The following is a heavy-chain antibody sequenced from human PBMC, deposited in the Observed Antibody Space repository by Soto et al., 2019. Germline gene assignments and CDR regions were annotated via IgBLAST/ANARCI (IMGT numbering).Heavy chain of an antibody. CDR2: IYYSGST. Sequence: SQTLSLTCPVSGGSISSGGYYWSWIRQHPGKGLEWIGYIYYSGSTYYNPSLKSRVTISVDTSKNQFSLKLSSVTAADTAVYYCARVHYYDSSGYWYYFDYWGQGTLVTVSS. D-gene: IGHD3-22*01. V-gene: IGHV4-31*03. CDR3: ARVHYYDSSGYWYYFDY. CDR1: GGSISSGGYY. J-gene: IGHJ4*02.